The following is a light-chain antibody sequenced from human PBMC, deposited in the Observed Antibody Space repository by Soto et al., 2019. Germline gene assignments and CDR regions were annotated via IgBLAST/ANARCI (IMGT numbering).Light chain of an antibody. V-gene: IGKV3-11*01. CDR1: QSVSSY. J-gene: IGKJ4*01. CDR3: QQRSNWTLT. CDR2: DAS. Sequence: EIMFTQSPATLSLSPGERATLSCRASQSVSSYLAWYAQKPGQAPRILIYDASNRETGIPARFSGSGSGTEFTRTISSLEPEDVPVYYCQQRSNWTLTFGGGTKVDIK.